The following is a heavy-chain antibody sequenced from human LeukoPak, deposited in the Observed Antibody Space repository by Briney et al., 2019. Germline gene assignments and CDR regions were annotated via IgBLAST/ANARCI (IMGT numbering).Heavy chain of an antibody. Sequence: PSETLSLTCTVSGGSISSYYWSWIRQPPGKGLEWIGEINHSGSTNYNPSLKSRVTISVDTSKNQFSLKLSSVTAADAAVYYCASPGERDYYFDYWGQGTLVTVSS. V-gene: IGHV4-34*01. CDR2: INHSGST. D-gene: IGHD3-10*01. J-gene: IGHJ4*02. CDR3: ASPGERDYYFDY. CDR1: GGSISSYY.